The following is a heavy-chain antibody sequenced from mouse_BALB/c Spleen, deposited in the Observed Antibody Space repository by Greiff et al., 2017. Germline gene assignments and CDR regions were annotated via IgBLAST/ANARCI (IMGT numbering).Heavy chain of an antibody. CDR1: GYSITSDYA. V-gene: IGHV3-2*02. D-gene: IGHD1-1*01. CDR2: ISYSGST. J-gene: IGHJ1*01. CDR3: ARDGSSYFDV. Sequence: EVKLMESGPGLVKPSQSLSLTCTVTGYSITSDYAWNWIRQFPGNKLEWMGYISYSGSTSYNPSLKSRISITRDTSKNQFFLQLNSVTTEDTATYYCARDGSSYFDVWGAGTTVTVSS.